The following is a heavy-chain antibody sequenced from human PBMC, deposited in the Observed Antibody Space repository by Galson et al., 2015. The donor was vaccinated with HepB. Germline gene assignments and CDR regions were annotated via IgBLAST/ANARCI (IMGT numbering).Heavy chain of an antibody. CDR3: ARDRRRPHYYMDV. CDR1: GFIFSGYA. CDR2: IGDSGGIT. J-gene: IGHJ6*03. D-gene: IGHD6-25*01. V-gene: IGHV3-23*01. Sequence: SLRLSCAASGFIFSGYAMTWVRQAPGKGLEWVSAIGDSGGITFYADSVKGRFTISRDNSKNTLYLQMNTLRVEDTAVYYCARDRRRPHYYMDVWGKGTTVTVSS.